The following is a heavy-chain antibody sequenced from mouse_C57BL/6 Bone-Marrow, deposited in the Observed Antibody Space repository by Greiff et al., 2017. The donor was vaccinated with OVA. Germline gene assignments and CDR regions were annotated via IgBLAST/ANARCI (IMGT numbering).Heavy chain of an antibody. V-gene: IGHV1-9*01. J-gene: IGHJ2*01. CDR1: GYTFTGYW. D-gene: IGHD1-1*01. Sequence: VQLQQSGAELMKPGASVKLSCKATGYTFTGYWIEWVKQRPGHGLEWIGEILPGSGSTNYNEKFKGKATFTADTSSNTAYMQHSSLTAEFSAIYYGARDYYGSIYKDYFDYWGQGTTLTVSS. CDR3: ARDYYGSIYKDYFDY. CDR2: ILPGSGST.